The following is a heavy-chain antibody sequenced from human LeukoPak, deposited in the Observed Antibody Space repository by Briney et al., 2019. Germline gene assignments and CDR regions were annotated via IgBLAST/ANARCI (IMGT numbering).Heavy chain of an antibody. D-gene: IGHD5-18*01. CDR1: GGSFSGYY. Sequence: SETLSLTCAVYGGSFSGYYWSWIRQPPGKGLEWIGEINHSGSTNYNPSLKSRVTISVDTSKNQSSLKLSSVTAADTAVYYCARGPRGYSYAFSRFDYWGQGTLVTVSS. CDR2: INHSGST. CDR3: ARGPRGYSYAFSRFDY. V-gene: IGHV4-34*01. J-gene: IGHJ4*02.